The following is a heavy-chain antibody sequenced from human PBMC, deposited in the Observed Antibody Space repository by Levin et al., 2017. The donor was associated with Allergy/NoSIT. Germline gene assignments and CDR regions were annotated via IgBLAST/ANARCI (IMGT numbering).Heavy chain of an antibody. CDR3: AKLGSSSSIPDY. V-gene: IGHV3-9*01. Sequence: PGGSLRLSCGASGITFDDYAMHWVRQAPGKGLEWVSGISWNSGNIGYADSVKGRFTISRDNAKNSLYLQMNSLRAEDTALYYCAKLGSSSSIPDYWGQGTLVTVSS. CDR1: GITFDDYA. CDR2: ISWNSGNI. J-gene: IGHJ4*02. D-gene: IGHD6-6*01.